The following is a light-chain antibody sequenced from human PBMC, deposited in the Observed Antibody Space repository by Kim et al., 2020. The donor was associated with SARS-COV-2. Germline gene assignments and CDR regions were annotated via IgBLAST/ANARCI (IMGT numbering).Light chain of an antibody. CDR1: SSNIGAPYD. J-gene: IGLJ3*02. CDR3: QTYDRSVSGWV. V-gene: IGLV1-40*01. CDR2: GNS. Sequence: QSVLTQPPSVSGAPGLRVTISCTGSSSNIGAPYDVHWYQQLPGTAPKLLMYGNSNRPSGVPDRFSGSKSGTSASLAITGLQAEDEADYYCQTYDRSVSGWVFGGGTQLTVL.